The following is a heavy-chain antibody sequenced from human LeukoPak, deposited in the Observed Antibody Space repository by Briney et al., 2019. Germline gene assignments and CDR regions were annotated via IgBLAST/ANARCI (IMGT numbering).Heavy chain of an antibody. V-gene: IGHV3-74*01. CDR3: ASWGDGYNGDYYYYYYMDV. CDR1: GFTFSSYW. CDR2: IKSDGSST. D-gene: IGHD5-24*01. Sequence: GGSLRLSCAASGFTFSSYWMHWVRQAPGKGLVWVSRIKSDGSSTSYADSVKGRFTISRDNAKNTLYLQMNSLRAEDTAVYYCASWGDGYNGDYYYYYYMDVWGKGTTVTISS. J-gene: IGHJ6*03.